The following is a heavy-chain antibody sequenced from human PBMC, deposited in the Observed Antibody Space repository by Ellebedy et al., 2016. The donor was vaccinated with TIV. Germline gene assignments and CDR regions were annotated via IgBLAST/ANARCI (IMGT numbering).Heavy chain of an antibody. CDR2: IHSSGNT. D-gene: IGHD5-12*01. Sequence: SETLSLTCTVSGDSINNDRFYLGWIRQPPGEGLEGIGSIHSSGNTYYNPSLESRATISGDTSRNQFSLKLNSVTAADTALYFCVRHRDMVATKPAFGYYFYGVDVWGLGTTVTVSS. CDR1: GDSINNDRFY. J-gene: IGHJ6*02. V-gene: IGHV4-39*01. CDR3: VRHRDMVATKPAFGYYFYGVDV.